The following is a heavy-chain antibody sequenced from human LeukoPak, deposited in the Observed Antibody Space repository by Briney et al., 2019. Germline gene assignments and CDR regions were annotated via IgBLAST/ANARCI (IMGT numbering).Heavy chain of an antibody. Sequence: SETLSLTCTVSGDSISTYYWSWIRQPPGKGLEWIGYIHYSGITNYNPSLKSRVTISVDTSKNLFSLRLTSVTAADTAVYYCARHSQHSRDLGSARNFDYWGQGTLVIVSS. J-gene: IGHJ4*02. CDR3: ARHSQHSRDLGSARNFDY. D-gene: IGHD7-27*01. V-gene: IGHV4-59*08. CDR1: GDSISTYY. CDR2: IHYSGIT.